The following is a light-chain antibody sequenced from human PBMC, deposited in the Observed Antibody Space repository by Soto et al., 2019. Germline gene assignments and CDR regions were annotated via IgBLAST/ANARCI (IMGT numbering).Light chain of an antibody. J-gene: IGLJ1*01. CDR2: TSN. Sequence: QSALTQPPSVSGAPGQRVTISCTGSSSNIGSNKVNWYQQLPGTAPKLLIYTSNQRPSGVPDRFSGSKSGTSASLAISGLXSEDEADYYCATWDDSLHGYVFGTGTKVTVL. CDR3: ATWDDSLHGYV. CDR1: SSNIGSNK. V-gene: IGLV1-44*01.